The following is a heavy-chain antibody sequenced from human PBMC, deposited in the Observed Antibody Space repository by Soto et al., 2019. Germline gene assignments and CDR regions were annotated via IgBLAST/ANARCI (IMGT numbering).Heavy chain of an antibody. Sequence: GGSLRLSCAASGFTFSSYWMSWVRQAPGKGLEWVSGISWNSGSIGYADSVKGRFTISRDNAKNSLYLQMNSLRAEDTALYYCAKYIVYCSSTSCYVIYYGMDVWGQGTTVTVSS. CDR2: ISWNSGSI. CDR1: GFTFSSYW. V-gene: IGHV3-9*01. J-gene: IGHJ6*02. D-gene: IGHD2-2*01. CDR3: AKYIVYCSSTSCYVIYYGMDV.